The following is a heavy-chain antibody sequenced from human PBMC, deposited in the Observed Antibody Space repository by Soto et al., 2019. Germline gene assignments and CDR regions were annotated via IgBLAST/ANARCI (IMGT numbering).Heavy chain of an antibody. J-gene: IGHJ4*02. CDR3: ARTRNYYGSSEIDY. CDR1: GGSIISSSYY. Sequence: SETLSLTCTVSGGSIISSSYYWGLIRQPPGKGLEWIGSIYYSGSTYYNPSLKSRVTISVDTSKNQFSLKLSSVTAADTAVYYCARTRNYYGSSEIDYWGQGTLVTVSS. V-gene: IGHV4-39*01. D-gene: IGHD3-10*01. CDR2: IYYSGST.